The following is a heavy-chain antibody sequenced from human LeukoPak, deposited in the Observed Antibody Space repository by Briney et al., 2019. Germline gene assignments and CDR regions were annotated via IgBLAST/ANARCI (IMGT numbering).Heavy chain of an antibody. CDR3: ARALRFLEWLSRWDYYYDMDV. V-gene: IGHV1-2*02. CDR2: INPNSGGT. J-gene: IGHJ6*03. D-gene: IGHD3-3*01. CDR1: GYTFTGYY. Sequence: ASVKVSCKASGYTFTGYYMHWVRQAPGQGLEWMGWINPNSGGTNYAQRFQGRVTMTRDTSISTAYMELSRLRSDDTAVYYCARALRFLEWLSRWDYYYDMDVWGKGTTVTVSS.